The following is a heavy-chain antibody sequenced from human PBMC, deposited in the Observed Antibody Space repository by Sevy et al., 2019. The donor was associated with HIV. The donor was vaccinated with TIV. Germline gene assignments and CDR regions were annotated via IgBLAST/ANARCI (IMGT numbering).Heavy chain of an antibody. V-gene: IGHV3-21*01. Sequence: GGSLRLSCAASGFTFSSYSMNWVRQAPGKGLEWVSSISSSSSYIYYADSVKGRFTISRDNAKNSLYLQRNSLRAEDTVVYYCARDGDTAMVYVGGFYFDYWGQGTLVTVSS. D-gene: IGHD5-18*01. CDR3: ARDGDTAMVYVGGFYFDY. J-gene: IGHJ4*02. CDR2: ISSSSSYI. CDR1: GFTFSSYS.